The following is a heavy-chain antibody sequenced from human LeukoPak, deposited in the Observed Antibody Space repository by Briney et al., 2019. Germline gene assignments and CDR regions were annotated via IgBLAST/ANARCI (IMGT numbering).Heavy chain of an antibody. V-gene: IGHV3-30-3*01. Sequence: PGGSLRLSCAVSGFIFSNFAMHWVRQAPCKGLEWVAIISYDGTNKYYIDSVKGRFTISRDNSKNTLYVQMNTLRAEDTAVYYCAKAGTYSYEYYFDYWGQGTLVTVSS. J-gene: IGHJ4*02. CDR2: ISYDGTNK. CDR1: GFIFSNFA. CDR3: AKAGTYSYEYYFDY. D-gene: IGHD1-26*01.